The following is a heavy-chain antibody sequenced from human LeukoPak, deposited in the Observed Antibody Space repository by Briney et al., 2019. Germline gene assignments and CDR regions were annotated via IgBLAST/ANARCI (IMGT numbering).Heavy chain of an antibody. CDR1: GDSVSSNTVT. V-gene: IGHV6-1*01. CDR2: TYYRSKWYH. J-gene: IGHJ4*02. CDR3: ARARSVEKIYHFDY. D-gene: IGHD5-24*01. Sequence: SQTLSLTCAISGDSVSSNTVTWSWIRQSPSRGLECLGRTYYRSKWYHDYALSVKSRISINPDTSKNHFSLQLDSVTDEDTAVNYCARARSVEKIYHFDYWGQGILVIVSS.